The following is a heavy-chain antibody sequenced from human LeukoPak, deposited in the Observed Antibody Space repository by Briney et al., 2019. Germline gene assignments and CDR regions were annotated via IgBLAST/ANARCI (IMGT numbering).Heavy chain of an antibody. D-gene: IGHD6-19*01. J-gene: IGHJ4*02. CDR1: GFTVGNNH. Sequence: GGSLRLSCAASGFTVGNNHMNWVRQAPGKGLEWVSPIYSGGNTQYADSVKGRFIIFRDSSKNTLYLQMNSLRVEDTAVYYCATRAVAAPYWGQGTLVTVSS. V-gene: IGHV3-66*01. CDR3: ATRAVAAPY. CDR2: IYSGGNT.